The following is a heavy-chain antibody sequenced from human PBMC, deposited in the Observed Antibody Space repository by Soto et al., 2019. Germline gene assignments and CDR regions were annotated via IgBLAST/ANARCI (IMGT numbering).Heavy chain of an antibody. CDR3: ANRTSTVTWGFDP. J-gene: IGHJ5*02. V-gene: IGHV2-5*02. D-gene: IGHD4-17*01. CDR2: IYWDDDK. Sequence: QITLKESGPTLVKPTQTLTLTCTFSGFSLTTSGVGVGWIRQPPGTALEWLALIYWDDDKRYSPSLKSRLTTPKDTAKIQVVLTMTNMAPADTATYFCANRTSTVTWGFDPWGQGTLVCVSS. CDR1: GFSLTTSGVG.